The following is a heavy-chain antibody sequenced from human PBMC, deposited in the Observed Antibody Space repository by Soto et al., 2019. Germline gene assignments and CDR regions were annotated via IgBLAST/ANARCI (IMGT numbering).Heavy chain of an antibody. CDR1: GYTFTSYY. D-gene: IGHD6-19*01. J-gene: IGHJ4*02. Sequence: QVQLVQSGAEVKKPGASVKVSCKASGYTFTSYYMHWVRQAPGQGLEWMGIINPSGGSTSYAQKSQCRDTMTRHTCTSTLYMELRSLGSEDTAVYYGARGIAVAGTIFDSWGQGPLVTVSS. V-gene: IGHV1-46*03. CDR2: INPSGGST. CDR3: ARGIAVAGTIFDS.